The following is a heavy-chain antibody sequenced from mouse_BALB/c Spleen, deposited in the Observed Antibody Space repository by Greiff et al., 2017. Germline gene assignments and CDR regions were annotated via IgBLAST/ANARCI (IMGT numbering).Heavy chain of an antibody. V-gene: IGHV1-7*01. D-gene: IGHD1-1*01. CDR1: GYTFTSYW. CDR3: ASFITTVVADY. Sequence: VKLQESGAELAKPGASVKMSCKASGYTFTSYWMHWVKQRPGQGLEWIGYINPSTGYTEYNQKFKDKATLTADKSSSTAYMQLSSLTSEDSAVYYCASFITTVVADYWGQGTTLTVSS. CDR2: INPSTGYT. J-gene: IGHJ2*01.